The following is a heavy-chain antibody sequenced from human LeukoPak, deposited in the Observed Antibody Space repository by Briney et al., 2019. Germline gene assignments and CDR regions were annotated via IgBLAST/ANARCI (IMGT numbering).Heavy chain of an antibody. J-gene: IGHJ5*02. CDR2: INWDDQK. Sequence: SGPTLVKPTQTLTLTCTFSGFSLTTSGVGVGWIRQPPGKALEWLAPINWDDQKVYSPSLQSRLSITKDTPKNQVVLTMTNVDPVDTATYYCAHRRDSSGYQYRWWFAPWGQGTLVTVSS. D-gene: IGHD3-22*01. CDR3: AHRRDSSGYQYRWWFAP. V-gene: IGHV2-5*02. CDR1: GFSLTTSGVG.